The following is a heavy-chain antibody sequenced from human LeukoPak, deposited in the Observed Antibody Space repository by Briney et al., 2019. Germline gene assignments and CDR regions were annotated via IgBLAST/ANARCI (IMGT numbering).Heavy chain of an antibody. CDR3: ARVGYCSSTSCYRFGFDY. J-gene: IGHJ4*02. D-gene: IGHD2-2*01. CDR1: GYSFTSYW. CDR2: IDPSDSYT. V-gene: IGHV5-10-1*01. Sequence: GESLKISFKGSGYSFTSYWISWVRQMLGKGLEWMGRIDPSDSYTNYSPSFQGHVTISADKSISTAYLQWSSLKASDTAMYYCARVGYCSSTSCYRFGFDYWGQGTLVTVSS.